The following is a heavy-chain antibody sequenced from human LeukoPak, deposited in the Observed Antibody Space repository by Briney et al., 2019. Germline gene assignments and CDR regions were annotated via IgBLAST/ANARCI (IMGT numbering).Heavy chain of an antibody. J-gene: IGHJ4*02. CDR2: MNPNSGNT. CDR1: GYTFTSYD. V-gene: IGHV1-8*01. CDR3: AREEDGSTVGSKYYFDY. D-gene: IGHD4-23*01. Sequence: GASVKVSCKASGYTFTSYDINWVRQATGQGLEWMGWMNPNSGNTGYAQKFQGRVTMTRNTSISTAYMELSSLRSEDTAVYYCAREEDGSTVGSKYYFDYWGQGTLVTVSS.